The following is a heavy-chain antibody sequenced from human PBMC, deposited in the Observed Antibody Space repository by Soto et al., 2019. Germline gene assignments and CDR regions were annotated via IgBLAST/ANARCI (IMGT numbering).Heavy chain of an antibody. J-gene: IGHJ3*02. D-gene: IGHD6-19*01. CDR1: GFTFSSYN. CDR2: ISGSGGST. Sequence: GGSLRLSCAASGFTFSSYNMNWVRQAPGKGLEWVSVISGSGGSTYYADSVKGRLTISRDNSKNTLYLQMNSLRAEDTAVYYCAKGYSSGWYSLIEDAFDIWGQGTVVTVSS. CDR3: AKGYSSGWYSLIEDAFDI. V-gene: IGHV3-23*01.